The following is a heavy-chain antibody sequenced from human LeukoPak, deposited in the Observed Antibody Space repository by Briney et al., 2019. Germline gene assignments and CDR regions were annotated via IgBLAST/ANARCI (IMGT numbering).Heavy chain of an antibody. CDR1: GGSISSGGYS. CDR3: ARGRGITGTTGDYYYYGMDV. J-gene: IGHJ6*02. D-gene: IGHD1-7*01. CDR2: IYHSGST. Sequence: SETLSLTCAVSGGSISSGGYSWSWIRQPPGKGLEWIGYIYHSGSTYYNPSLKSRVTISVDRSKNQFSLKLSSVTAADTAVYYCARGRGITGTTGDYYYYGMDVWGQGTTVTVSS. V-gene: IGHV4-30-2*01.